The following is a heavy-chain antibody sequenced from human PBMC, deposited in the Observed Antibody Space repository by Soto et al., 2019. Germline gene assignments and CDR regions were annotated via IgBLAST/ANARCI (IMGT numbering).Heavy chain of an antibody. Sequence: GGSLKLSCAASGFTFSSWSMAWVRQAPGKGLEWVSSISYAGSEIFYADSLKGRFTVSRDNAKNSLYLQMNSLRVEDTAVYYCARFPGRDGFNHSEYRGPATMGTGSS. J-gene: IGHJ4*02. CDR1: GFTFSSWS. CDR2: ISYAGSEI. CDR3: ARFPGRDGFNHSEY. V-gene: IGHV3-21*01. D-gene: IGHD2-15*01.